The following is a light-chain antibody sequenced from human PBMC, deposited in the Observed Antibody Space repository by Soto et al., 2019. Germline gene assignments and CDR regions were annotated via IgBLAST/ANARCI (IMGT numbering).Light chain of an antibody. V-gene: IGLV2-8*01. CDR3: SSYAGSKGV. CDR2: EVS. CDR1: SSDVGGYNY. J-gene: IGLJ2*01. Sequence: QSAPTQPPSASGSPGQSVTISCTGTSSDVGGYNYVSWYQQHPGKAPTLMIYEVSKRPSGVPDRFSGSKSGNTASLTVSGLQAEDEADYYCSSYAGSKGVFGGGTKLTVL.